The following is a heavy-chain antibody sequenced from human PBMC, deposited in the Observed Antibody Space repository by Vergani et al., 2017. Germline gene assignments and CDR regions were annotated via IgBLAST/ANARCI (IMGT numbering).Heavy chain of an antibody. D-gene: IGHD2-15*01. J-gene: IGHJ6*03. CDR3: ARMAGGAATYYYYYMDV. CDR2: IKQDGSEK. Sequence: VQLQESGPGLVKPSQTLSLTCSVSGDSISSGVYYWNWIRQHPGKGLEWVAKIKQDGSEKYYVDSVKGRFTISRDNAKNSLYLQMTSLRAEDTAVYYCARMAGGAATYYYYYMDVWGKGTTVTVSS. CDR1: GDSISSGVYY. V-gene: IGHV3-7*01.